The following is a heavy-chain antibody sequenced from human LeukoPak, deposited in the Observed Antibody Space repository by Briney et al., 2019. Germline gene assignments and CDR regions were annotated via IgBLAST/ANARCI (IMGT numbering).Heavy chain of an antibody. Sequence: SETLSLTCVVSGGSVRGYYWGWIRQPPGRGLEWIGYVYYSGSTNYNPSFKSRITISVDTSRNQFSLQLSSVTAADTAVYYCARIHRYCSGGACYVLDNWGQGTLVAVSS. V-gene: IGHV4-59*02. CDR2: VYYSGST. J-gene: IGHJ4*02. D-gene: IGHD2-15*01. CDR1: GGSVRGYY. CDR3: ARIHRYCSGGACYVLDN.